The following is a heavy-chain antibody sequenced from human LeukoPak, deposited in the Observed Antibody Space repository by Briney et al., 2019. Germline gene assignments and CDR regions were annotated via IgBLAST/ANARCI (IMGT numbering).Heavy chain of an antibody. D-gene: IGHD6-6*01. V-gene: IGHV4-59*08. CDR3: AKHTFARPFDY. J-gene: IGHJ4*02. CDR1: GGSISSYY. CDR2: IYHTGDT. Sequence: SETLSLTCTVSGGSISSYYWSWIRQPAGKGLEWIGYIYHTGDTNSNPSLKSRVTISLDTSKNQFSLRLSSVTAADTAVYYCAKHTFARPFDYWGQGTLVTVSS.